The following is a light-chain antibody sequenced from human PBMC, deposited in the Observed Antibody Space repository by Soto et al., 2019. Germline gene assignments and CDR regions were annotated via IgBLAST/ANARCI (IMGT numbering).Light chain of an antibody. CDR1: QSVSSSY. CDR2: GAS. Sequence: PGERVTLSCRASQSVSSSYLTWYQQKPGQAPRLLIYGASTRATGIPARFSGSGSGTDFTLTINSLQPEDFGTYYCQQSYSIRSWTFGQGTKVDIK. J-gene: IGKJ1*01. V-gene: IGKV3D-7*01. CDR3: QQSYSIRSWT.